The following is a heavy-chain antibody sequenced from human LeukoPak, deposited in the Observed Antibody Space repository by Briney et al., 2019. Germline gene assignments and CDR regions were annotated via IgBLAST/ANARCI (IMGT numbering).Heavy chain of an antibody. CDR3: ARVVYGDDILTGIPIQGYFDL. CDR2: ISAYNGNT. Sequence: GASVKVSCKASGYTFTSYGISWVRQAPGQGLEWMGWISAYNGNTNYAQKLQGRVTMTTDTSTSTAYMELRSLRSDDTAVYYCARVVYGDDILTGIPIQGYFDLWGRGTLVTVSS. V-gene: IGHV1-18*01. CDR1: GYTFTSYG. D-gene: IGHD3-9*01. J-gene: IGHJ2*01.